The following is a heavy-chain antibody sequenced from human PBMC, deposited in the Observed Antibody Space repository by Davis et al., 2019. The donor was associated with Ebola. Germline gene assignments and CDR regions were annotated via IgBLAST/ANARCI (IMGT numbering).Heavy chain of an antibody. Sequence: MPSETLSLTCTVSGGSINSKGYYWGWIRQPPGKGLEWIGNIFYSGSTFYNPSLKSRGTISKDTSKNQFSLRLSSVTAADTAVYYWASSGDPVYFDSWGQGTLVSVSS. D-gene: IGHD2-15*01. CDR2: IFYSGST. V-gene: IGHV4-39*01. CDR1: GGSINSKGYY. CDR3: ASSGDPVYFDS. J-gene: IGHJ4*02.